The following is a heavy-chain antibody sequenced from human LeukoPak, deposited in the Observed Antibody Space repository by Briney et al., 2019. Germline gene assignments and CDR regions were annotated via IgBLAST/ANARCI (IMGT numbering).Heavy chain of an antibody. CDR3: ARGEYRSVVRGVTSPDY. V-gene: IGHV4-59*01. D-gene: IGHD3-10*01. J-gene: IGHJ4*02. CDR1: DDSISDYY. Sequence: SETLSLTCTVSDDSISDYYRGWIRQPPGKGLEWIGYFHNSGTSTYNPSLKSRVTISADTSKNQFSLKLNSLTTADTAVYYCARGEYRSVVRGVTSPDYWGQGTLVTVSS. CDR2: FHNSGTS.